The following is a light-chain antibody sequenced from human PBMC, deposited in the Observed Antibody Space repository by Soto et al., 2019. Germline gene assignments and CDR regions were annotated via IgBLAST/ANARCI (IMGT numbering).Light chain of an antibody. Sequence: QSVLTQPPSVSAAPGQKVTISCSGSSSNIGNNYVSWYQQFPATAPKLLIYDNNKRPSGIPDRFSGSKSGTSATLGITGLQTGDEADYYCGTWDSSLSAVVLGGGTKLTVL. J-gene: IGLJ2*01. CDR2: DNN. V-gene: IGLV1-51*01. CDR3: GTWDSSLSAVV. CDR1: SSNIGNNY.